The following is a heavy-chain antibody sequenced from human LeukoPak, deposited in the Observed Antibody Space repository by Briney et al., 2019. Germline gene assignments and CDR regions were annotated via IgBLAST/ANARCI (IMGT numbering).Heavy chain of an antibody. CDR3: AKVVFAGYYDSSGYLDY. CDR1: GFTFSSNA. CDR2: ISGSGGST. V-gene: IGHV3-23*01. Sequence: PGGSLRLSCAASGFTFSSNAMSWVRQAPGKGLEWVSTISGSGGSTYYADSVKGRFTISRDNSKNTLYLQMNSLRAEDTAVYYCAKVVFAGYYDSSGYLDYWGQGTLVTVSS. J-gene: IGHJ4*02. D-gene: IGHD3-22*01.